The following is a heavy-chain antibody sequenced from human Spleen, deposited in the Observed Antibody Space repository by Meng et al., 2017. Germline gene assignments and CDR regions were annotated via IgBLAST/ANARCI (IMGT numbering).Heavy chain of an antibody. CDR2: IYYSGST. V-gene: IGHV4-31*01. Sequence: QVQLQESGPGLVKPSQILSLTCTVSGGSISSGGYYWSWIRQHPGKGLEWIGYIYYSGSTYYNPSLKSLVTISVDTSKNQFSLKLSSVTAADTAVYYCARLMSGYDVFDYWGQGTLVTVSS. CDR3: ARLMSGYDVFDY. J-gene: IGHJ4*02. CDR1: GGSISSGGYY. D-gene: IGHD5-12*01.